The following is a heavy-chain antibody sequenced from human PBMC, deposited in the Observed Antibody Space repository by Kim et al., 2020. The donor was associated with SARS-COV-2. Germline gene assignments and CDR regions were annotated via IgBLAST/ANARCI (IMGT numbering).Heavy chain of an antibody. CDR3: AREISSYGMDV. Sequence: TEYAASVKGRFNNSRDDSKNSLYLQMNSLKTEDTAVYYCAREISSYGMDVWGQGTTVTVSS. J-gene: IGHJ6*02. V-gene: IGHV3-72*01. D-gene: IGHD3-3*02. CDR2: T.